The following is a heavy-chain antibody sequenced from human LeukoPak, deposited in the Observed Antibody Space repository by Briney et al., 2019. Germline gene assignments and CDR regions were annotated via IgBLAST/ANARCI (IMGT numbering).Heavy chain of an antibody. D-gene: IGHD3-10*01. CDR2: IYYSGST. J-gene: IGHJ6*04. V-gene: IGHV4-59*01. CDR1: GGSISSYY. CDR3: ARGSRTMVYYYGMDV. Sequence: SETLSLTCTVSGGSISSYYWSWIRQPPGKGLEWFGYIYYSGSTNYNPSLKSRVTISVDTSKNQFSLKLSSVTAADTAVYYCARGSRTMVYYYGMDVWGKGTTVTVSS.